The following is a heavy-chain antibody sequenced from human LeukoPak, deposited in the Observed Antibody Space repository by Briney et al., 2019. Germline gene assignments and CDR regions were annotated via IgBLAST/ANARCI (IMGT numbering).Heavy chain of an antibody. CDR2: INTNTGNP. CDR3: ARDLSLGYSYGYYDWFDP. Sequence: ASVKVPCKASGYTFTSYAMNWVRQAPGQGLEWMGWINTNTGNPTYAQGFTGRFVFSLDTSVSTAYLQISSLKAEDTAVYYCARDLSLGYSYGYYDWFDPWGQGTLVTVSS. CDR1: GYTFTSYA. V-gene: IGHV7-4-1*02. J-gene: IGHJ5*02. D-gene: IGHD5-18*01.